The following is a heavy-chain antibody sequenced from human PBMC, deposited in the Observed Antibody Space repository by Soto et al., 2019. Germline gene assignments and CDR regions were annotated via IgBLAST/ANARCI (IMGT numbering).Heavy chain of an antibody. J-gene: IGHJ6*02. Sequence: SQTLSLTCAISGDSVSSNSAAWNWIRQSPSRGLEWLGRTYYRSKWYNDYAVSVKSRITINPDTSKNQFSLQLNSVTPEDTAVYYCARARDYGDSREPDYYGMDVWGQGTTVTVS. CDR2: TYYRSKWYN. CDR1: GDSVSSNSAA. D-gene: IGHD4-17*01. V-gene: IGHV6-1*01. CDR3: ARARDYGDSREPDYYGMDV.